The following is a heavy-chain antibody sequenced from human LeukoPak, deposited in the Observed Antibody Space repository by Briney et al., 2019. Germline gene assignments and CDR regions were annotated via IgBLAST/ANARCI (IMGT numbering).Heavy chain of an antibody. J-gene: IGHJ4*02. CDR2: IYYSGST. CDR1: GGSISSYY. D-gene: IGHD5-24*01. CDR3: ARVDGYNYPIDY. V-gene: IGHV4-59*01. Sequence: SETLSLTCTVSGGSISSYYWSWVRQPPGQGLEWIGYIYYSGSTNYNPSLKCRVTISVDTSKNQFSLKLSSVTAADTAVYYCARVDGYNYPIDYWGQGTLVTVSS.